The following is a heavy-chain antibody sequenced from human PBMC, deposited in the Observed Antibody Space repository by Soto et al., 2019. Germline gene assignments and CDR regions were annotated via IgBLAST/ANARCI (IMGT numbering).Heavy chain of an antibody. J-gene: IGHJ5*02. Sequence: EVQLEASGGGLVQPGGSLRLSCAASGFTFSTYDLHWVRQRRGKGLEWVSGIGTLFDTNYADSVMGRFTISRENARTSFYLQMDNLRVDDTAVYYCIGGRSNHYDSSPPPRFDPWGQGTLVTVSS. CDR2: IGTLFDT. V-gene: IGHV3-13*01. CDR1: GFTFSTYD. D-gene: IGHD3-10*01. CDR3: IGGRSNHYDSSPPPRFDP.